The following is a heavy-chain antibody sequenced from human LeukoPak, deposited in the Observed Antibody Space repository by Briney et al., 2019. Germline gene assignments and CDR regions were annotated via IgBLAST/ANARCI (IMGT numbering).Heavy chain of an antibody. CDR1: GFTFSSYS. CDR3: ASIGTVTTSDY. D-gene: IGHD4-17*01. J-gene: IGHJ4*02. V-gene: IGHV3-21*01. CDR2: ISSSSSYI. Sequence: GGSLRLSCAASGFTFSSYSMNWVRQAPGKGLEWVSSISSSSSYIYYADSVKGRFTISRDNAKNSPYLQMNSLRAEDTAVYYCASIGTVTTSDYWGQGTLVTVSS.